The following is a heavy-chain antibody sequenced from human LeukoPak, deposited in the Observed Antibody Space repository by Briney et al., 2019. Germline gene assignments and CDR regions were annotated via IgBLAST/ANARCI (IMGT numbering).Heavy chain of an antibody. CDR2: ISPSGRTL. D-gene: IGHD5-24*01. CDR3: ARKGRDVYNFAD. V-gene: IGHV3-11*01. J-gene: IGHJ4*02. CDR1: GITFSDYY. Sequence: GGSLRLSCVASGITFSDYYMSWIRQTPGKGLECVSYISPSGRTLNYADSVKGLFTISRDNAKKSFYLQKNSLRADDTAVYYCARKGRDVYNFADWGQGTLVTVSS.